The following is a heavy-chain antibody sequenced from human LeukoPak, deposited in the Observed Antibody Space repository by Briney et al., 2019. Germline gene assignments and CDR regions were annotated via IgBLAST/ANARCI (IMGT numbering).Heavy chain of an antibody. Sequence: PSETLSLTCAVYGGSFSGYYWSWIRQPPGKGLEWIGEINHSGSTNYNPSLKSRVTMSVDTPKNQFSLKLSSVTAVDTAVYYCAGGRYYFDYWGQGTLVTVSS. D-gene: IGHD3-16*02. V-gene: IGHV4-34*01. CDR3: AGGRYYFDY. CDR1: GGSFSGYY. CDR2: INHSGST. J-gene: IGHJ4*02.